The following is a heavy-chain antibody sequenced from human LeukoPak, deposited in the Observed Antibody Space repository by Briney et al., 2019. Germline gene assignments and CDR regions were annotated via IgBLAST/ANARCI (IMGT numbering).Heavy chain of an antibody. J-gene: IGHJ3*02. Sequence: GGSLRLSCTASGFSFSGHWMHWARQLPGKGLVWVSRISPTGSTTSYADSVKGRFTVSRDNAKNSLYLQMNSLRAEDTAVYCCARDGSGSYSAFDIWGQGTMVTVSS. CDR3: ARDGSGSYSAFDI. D-gene: IGHD1-26*01. CDR1: GFSFSGHW. CDR2: ISPTGSTT. V-gene: IGHV3-74*01.